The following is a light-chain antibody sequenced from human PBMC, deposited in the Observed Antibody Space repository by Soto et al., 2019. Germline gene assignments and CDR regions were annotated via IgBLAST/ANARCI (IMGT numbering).Light chain of an antibody. V-gene: IGKV3-20*01. CDR1: QSVSSSY. J-gene: IGKJ2*01. Sequence: EIVLTQSPGTLSLSPGERATLSCRASQSVSSSYLAWYQQKPGQAPRLLIYGASSRATGIPDRFSGSGSGTDFTLNVSRLEPEDCAVYYCQQYGRSPPYSFGQGTKLEIK. CDR2: GAS. CDR3: QQYGRSPPYS.